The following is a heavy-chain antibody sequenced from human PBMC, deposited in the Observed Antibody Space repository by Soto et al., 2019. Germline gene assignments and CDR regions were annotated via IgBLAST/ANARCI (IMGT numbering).Heavy chain of an antibody. V-gene: IGHV4-59*01. CDR1: GGSISSYY. Sequence: SETLSLTCTVSGGSISSYYWSWIRQPPGKGLEWIGYIHYSGSTNYNPSLKSRVTISVDTSKNQFSLKLSSVTAADTAVYYCARVEGTIFGVVMGYFDYWGQGTLVTVSS. CDR3: ARVEGTIFGVVMGYFDY. J-gene: IGHJ4*02. CDR2: IHYSGST. D-gene: IGHD3-3*01.